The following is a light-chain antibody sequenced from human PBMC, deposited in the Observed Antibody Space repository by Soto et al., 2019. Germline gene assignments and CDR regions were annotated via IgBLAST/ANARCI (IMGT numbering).Light chain of an antibody. Sequence: QSVLTQPPSVSAAPGQKVAISCSGSSSNIGGNSVSFYQQLPGTAPKLLIYDDNKRPSGIPDRFSGSKSGTSATLGITGFQTGDEADYYCGSWDSSLSAYVFGTGTKV. CDR2: DDN. CDR1: SSNIGGNS. V-gene: IGLV1-51*01. CDR3: GSWDSSLSAYV. J-gene: IGLJ1*01.